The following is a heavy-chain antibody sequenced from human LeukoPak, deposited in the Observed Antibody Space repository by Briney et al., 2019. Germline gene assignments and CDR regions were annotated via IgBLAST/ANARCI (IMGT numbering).Heavy chain of an antibody. CDR3: AKTGYSSGWLGFDY. D-gene: IGHD6-19*01. CDR1: GFTFSSYA. V-gene: IGHV3-23*01. Sequence: QPGGSLRLSCAASGFTFSSYAMSWVRQAPGKGLEWVSAISGSGGSTYYADSAKGRFTISRDNSKNTLYLQMNSLRAEDTAVYYCAKTGYSSGWLGFDYWGQGTLVTVSS. CDR2: ISGSGGST. J-gene: IGHJ4*02.